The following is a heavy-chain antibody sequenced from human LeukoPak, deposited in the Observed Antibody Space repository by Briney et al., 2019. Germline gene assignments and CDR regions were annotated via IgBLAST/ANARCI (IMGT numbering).Heavy chain of an antibody. CDR3: ASQAVLRYFDWSKPGAFDI. CDR2: ISSSGSTI. D-gene: IGHD3-9*01. J-gene: IGHJ3*02. CDR1: GFTFSDYY. Sequence: GGSLRLSCAASGFTFSDYYMSWIRQAPGKGLEWVSYISSSGSTIYYADSVKGRFTISRDNAKNSLYLQMNSLRAEDTAVYYCASQAVLRYFDWSKPGAFDIRGQGTMVTVSS. V-gene: IGHV3-11*01.